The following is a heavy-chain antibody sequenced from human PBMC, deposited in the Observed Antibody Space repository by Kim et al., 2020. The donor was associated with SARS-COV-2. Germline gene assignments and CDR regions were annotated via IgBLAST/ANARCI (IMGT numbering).Heavy chain of an antibody. D-gene: IGHD3-3*01. V-gene: IGHV4-39*01. Sequence: KSRVTISVDTSKNQFSLKLSSVTAADTAVYYCARQEGITIFGVVTDQLWDWGQGTMVTVSS. CDR3: ARQEGITIFGVVTDQLWD. J-gene: IGHJ3*01.